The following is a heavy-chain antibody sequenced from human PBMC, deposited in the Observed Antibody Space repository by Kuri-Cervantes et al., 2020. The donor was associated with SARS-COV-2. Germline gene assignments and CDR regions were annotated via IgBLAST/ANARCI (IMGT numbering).Heavy chain of an antibody. Sequence: SCKASGFTFTSSAMHWVRQAPGKGLEWVAVISYDGSNKYYADSVKGRFTISRDNSKNTLYLQMNSLRAEDTAVYYCARELGSSGWNDAFDIWGQGTMVTVSS. J-gene: IGHJ3*02. V-gene: IGHV3-30-3*01. CDR3: ARELGSSGWNDAFDI. CDR1: GFTFTSSA. D-gene: IGHD6-19*01. CDR2: ISYDGSNK.